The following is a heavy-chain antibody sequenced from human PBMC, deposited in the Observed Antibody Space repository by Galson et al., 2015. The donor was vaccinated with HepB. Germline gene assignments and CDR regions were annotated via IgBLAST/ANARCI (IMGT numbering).Heavy chain of an antibody. J-gene: IGHJ4*02. D-gene: IGHD6-19*01. Sequence: SLRLSCAASGFTFSCYAMSWVRQAPGKGLEWVSAITPSGDNTYSADSMKGRFTISRDNSQNTLFLQMNSLRADDTAIYFCAKVFPEKTDGWYRQALYYFDSWGQGTRVTVSS. CDR1: GFTFSCYA. CDR2: ITPSGDNT. V-gene: IGHV3-23*01. CDR3: AKVFPEKTDGWYRQALYYFDS.